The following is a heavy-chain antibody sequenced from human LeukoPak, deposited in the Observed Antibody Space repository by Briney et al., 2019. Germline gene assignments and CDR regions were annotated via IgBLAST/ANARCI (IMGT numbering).Heavy chain of an antibody. V-gene: IGHV1-69*13. Sequence: GASVKVSCKASGGTFISYAIRWVRQAPGQGLEGRGGIIPIFGTANYAQKFQGRVTITADESTSTAYMELSSLRSEDTAVYYCARYSSSWYSFDYWGQGTLVTVSS. CDR2: IIPIFGTA. CDR3: ARYSSSWYSFDY. D-gene: IGHD6-13*01. CDR1: GGTFISYA. J-gene: IGHJ4*02.